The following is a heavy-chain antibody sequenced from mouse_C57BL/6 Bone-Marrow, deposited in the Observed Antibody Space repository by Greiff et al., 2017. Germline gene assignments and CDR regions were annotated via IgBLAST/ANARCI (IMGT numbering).Heavy chain of an antibody. J-gene: IGHJ1*03. CDR3: ARGGLRRDWYFDV. Sequence: VQLQQSGAELVKPGASVKISCKASGYAFSSYWMNWVKQRPGKGLEWIGQIYPGDGDTNYNGKFKGKATLTADKSSSTAYMQLSSLTSEDSAVYFCARGGLRRDWYFDVWGTGTTVTVSS. D-gene: IGHD2-4*01. CDR2: IYPGDGDT. V-gene: IGHV1-80*01. CDR1: GYAFSSYW.